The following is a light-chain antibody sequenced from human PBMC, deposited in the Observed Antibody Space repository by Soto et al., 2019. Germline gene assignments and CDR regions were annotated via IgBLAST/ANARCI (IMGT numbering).Light chain of an antibody. CDR1: QSLSINY. J-gene: IGKJ1*01. CDR3: QQYASSPST. CDR2: AAS. Sequence: EIVMTQSPATLSVSPGERATLSCTASQSLSINYLAWYQQKPGQAPRLLIYAASSRAAGITDRFSGSGSGTDFTLTISRLEPEDFAVYYCQQYASSPSTFGQGTKVEIK. V-gene: IGKV3-20*01.